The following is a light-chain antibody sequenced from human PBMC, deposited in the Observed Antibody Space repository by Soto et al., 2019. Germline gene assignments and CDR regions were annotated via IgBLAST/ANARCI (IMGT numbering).Light chain of an antibody. CDR3: QQYHNWPPIT. V-gene: IGKV3D-15*01. J-gene: IGKJ5*01. CDR2: GAS. CDR1: QFVSSN. Sequence: EIVMTQSPVTLSLSPGERATLSCRASQFVSSNLAWYQQKPGQAPRLLIYGASTRATGIPARFSGSGAGTEFTLTISNLKSEDFAVYFCQQYHNWPPITFGQGTRLEI.